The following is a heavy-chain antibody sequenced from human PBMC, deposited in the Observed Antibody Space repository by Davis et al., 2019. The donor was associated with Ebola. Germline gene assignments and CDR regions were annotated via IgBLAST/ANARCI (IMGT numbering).Heavy chain of an antibody. CDR1: GGSISSSSYY. CDR2: IYYSGST. Sequence: SETLSLTCTVSGGSISSSSYYWSWIRQPPGKGLEWIGYIYYSGSTYYNPSLKSRVTISVDTSKNQFSLKLSSVTAADTAVYYCARPLRGYWSFDPWGQGTLVTVSS. J-gene: IGHJ5*02. V-gene: IGHV4-30-4*01. CDR3: ARPLRGYWSFDP. D-gene: IGHD3-22*01.